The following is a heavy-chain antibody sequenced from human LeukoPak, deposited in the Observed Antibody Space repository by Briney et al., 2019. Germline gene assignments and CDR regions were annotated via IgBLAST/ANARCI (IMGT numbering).Heavy chain of an antibody. CDR1: GFTFSGYA. Sequence: GGSLRLSCAASGFTFSGYAMSWVRQAPGKGLEWVSTFSGGGDHTYYADSVKGRFTISRDKSKNTLHLQMNCLRVEDTAVYYCAKDSGYDFFVDYFDYWGQGTLVTVSS. J-gene: IGHJ4*02. CDR2: FSGGGDHT. V-gene: IGHV3-23*01. CDR3: AKDSGYDFFVDYFDY. D-gene: IGHD5-12*01.